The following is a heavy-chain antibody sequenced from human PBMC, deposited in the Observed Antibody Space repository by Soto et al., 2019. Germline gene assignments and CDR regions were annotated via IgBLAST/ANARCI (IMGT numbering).Heavy chain of an antibody. V-gene: IGHV3-30-3*01. CDR3: AGDHAGSGEIQPDL. J-gene: IGHJ4*02. D-gene: IGHD2-15*01. CDR2: ISSDGSTK. CDR1: GFTFSSYS. Sequence: QVQLVESGGRVVQPWRSLRVSCAASGFTFSSYSMHWVRQAPGKGLEWVAFISSDGSTKFYADSVKGRFTISRDNSNNTLYLQVISLRAEDTALYSCAGDHAGSGEIQPDLWGQGTLVTVSS.